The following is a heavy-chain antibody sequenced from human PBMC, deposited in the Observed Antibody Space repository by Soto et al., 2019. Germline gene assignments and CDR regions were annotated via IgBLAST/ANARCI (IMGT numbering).Heavy chain of an antibody. V-gene: IGHV3-66*01. D-gene: IGHD4-17*01. CDR3: ASVGRYGDGDPFDF. J-gene: IGHJ3*01. Sequence: GGSLRLSCAASGLTVSSNYMTWVRQAPGKGLEWVSFIYSGGSTYYADSVKGRFTISRDNSKNTLFLQMNSLRVEDTAIYYCASVGRYGDGDPFDFWGQGTVVTVSS. CDR1: GLTVSSNY. CDR2: IYSGGST.